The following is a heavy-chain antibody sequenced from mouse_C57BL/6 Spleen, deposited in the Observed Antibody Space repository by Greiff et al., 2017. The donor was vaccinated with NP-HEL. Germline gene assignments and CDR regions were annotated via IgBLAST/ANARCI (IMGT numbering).Heavy chain of an antibody. Sequence: EVNVVESGGDLVKPGGSLKLSCAASGFTFSSYGMSWVRQTPDKRLEWVATISSGGSYTYYPDSVKGRFTISRDNAKNTLYLQMSSLKSEDTAMYYCASYGSTSAYWGQGTLVTVSA. J-gene: IGHJ3*01. CDR2: ISSGGSYT. CDR1: GFTFSSYG. D-gene: IGHD1-1*01. CDR3: ASYGSTSAY. V-gene: IGHV5-6*01.